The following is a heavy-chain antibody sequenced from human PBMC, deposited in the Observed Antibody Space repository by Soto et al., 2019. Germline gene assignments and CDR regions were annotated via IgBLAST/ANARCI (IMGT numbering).Heavy chain of an antibody. CDR3: ARIGLACSGGSCREYYFDY. D-gene: IGHD2-15*01. CDR1: GFTFSSYS. Sequence: EVQLVESGGGLVKPGGSLRLSCAASGFTFSSYSMNWVRQAPGKGLEWVSSISSSSSYIYYADSVKGRFTISRDNAKNSLYLQMNSLGAEDTAVYYCARIGLACSGGSCREYYFDYWGQGTLVTVSS. CDR2: ISSSSSYI. V-gene: IGHV3-21*01. J-gene: IGHJ4*02.